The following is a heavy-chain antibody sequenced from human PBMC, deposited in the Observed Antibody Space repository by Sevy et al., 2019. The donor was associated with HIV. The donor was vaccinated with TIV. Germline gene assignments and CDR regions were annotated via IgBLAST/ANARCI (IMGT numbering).Heavy chain of an antibody. CDR1: GYTFTSYG. J-gene: IGHJ3*02. D-gene: IGHD2-8*01. V-gene: IGHV1-18*01. Sequence: ASVKVSCKASGYTFTSYGISWVRQAPGQGLEWMGWISAYNGNTNYAQKLQGRVTMTTDTSTSTAYMELRSLRSDDTAVYYCARLMSSPDHTDAFDIRGQGTMVTVSS. CDR3: ARLMSSPDHTDAFDI. CDR2: ISAYNGNT.